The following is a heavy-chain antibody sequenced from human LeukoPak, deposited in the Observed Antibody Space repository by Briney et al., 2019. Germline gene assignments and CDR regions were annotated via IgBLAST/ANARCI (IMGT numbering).Heavy chain of an antibody. Sequence: SETLSLTCTVSGGSISSGGYYWSWIRQHPGKGLEWSGEIYHSGSTNYNPSLKSRVTISVDKSKNQFSLKLSSVTAADTAVYYCARYQLLSAAHNWFDPRGQGTLVTVSS. CDR2: IYHSGST. J-gene: IGHJ5*02. D-gene: IGHD2-2*01. CDR1: GGSISSGGYY. V-gene: IGHV4-39*07. CDR3: ARYQLLSAAHNWFDP.